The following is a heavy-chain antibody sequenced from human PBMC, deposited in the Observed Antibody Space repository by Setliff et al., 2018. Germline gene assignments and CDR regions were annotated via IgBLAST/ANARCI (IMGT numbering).Heavy chain of an antibody. CDR2: IYASGNT. CDR3: ARDDYGF. D-gene: IGHD3-16*01. Sequence: SETLSLTCTVSGDSISPYYWNWIRQPAGKELEWIGRIYASGNTLYNPSLKSRLTMSVDTSKNQFSLKLNSVTAADTAVYYCARDDYGFWGQGTLVTVSS. V-gene: IGHV4-4*07. J-gene: IGHJ4*02. CDR1: GDSISPYY.